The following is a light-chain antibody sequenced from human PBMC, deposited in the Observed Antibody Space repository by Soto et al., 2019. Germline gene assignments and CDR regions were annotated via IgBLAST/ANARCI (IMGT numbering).Light chain of an antibody. CDR3: MQALQTPFT. Sequence: DVVMTQSPLSLPVTPGEPASISCRSSRSLLQTNGNTYLYWYLQKPGQSPQLLISLATNRASGVPDRFSGSGSGTDFTLQISRVEAEDVGVYYCMQALQTPFTFGGETKVDIK. V-gene: IGKV2-28*01. CDR2: LAT. J-gene: IGKJ4*01. CDR1: RSLLQTNGNTY.